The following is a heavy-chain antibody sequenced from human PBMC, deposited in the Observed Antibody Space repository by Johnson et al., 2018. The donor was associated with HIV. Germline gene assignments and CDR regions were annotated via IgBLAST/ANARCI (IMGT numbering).Heavy chain of an antibody. CDR2: IYSGGST. J-gene: IGHJ3*02. Sequence: VQLVESGGGLIQPGGSLRPSCAASGFTVSSNYIRCVLQAPGKGLEWVSVIYSGGSTYYADSVIGRFTISRDNSKNTLYLQMNSLRAEDTAVYYCARDDIRDGKAFDMWGQGTMVTVSS. CDR3: ARDDIRDGKAFDM. V-gene: IGHV3-53*01. CDR1: GFTVSSNY.